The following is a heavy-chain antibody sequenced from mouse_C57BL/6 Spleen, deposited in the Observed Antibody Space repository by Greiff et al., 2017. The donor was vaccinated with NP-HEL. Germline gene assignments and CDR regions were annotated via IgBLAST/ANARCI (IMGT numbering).Heavy chain of an antibody. J-gene: IGHJ4*01. CDR1: GFTFSSYA. CDR3: ASDGYPYAMDY. Sequence: EVHLVESGGGLVKPGGSLKLSCAASGFTFSSYAMSWVRQTPEKRLEWVATISDGGSYTYYPDNVKGRFTISRDNAKNNLYLQMSHLKSEDTAMYYCASDGYPYAMDYWGQGTSVTVSS. CDR2: ISDGGSYT. V-gene: IGHV5-4*01. D-gene: IGHD2-2*01.